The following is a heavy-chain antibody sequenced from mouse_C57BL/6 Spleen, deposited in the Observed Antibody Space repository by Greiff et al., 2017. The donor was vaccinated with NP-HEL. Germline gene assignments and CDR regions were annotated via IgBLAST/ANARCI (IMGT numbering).Heavy chain of an antibody. CDR2: IYPGSGST. CDR1: GYTFTSYW. V-gene: IGHV1-55*01. D-gene: IGHD3-2*02. Sequence: QVQLQQPGAELVKPGASVKMSCKASGYTFTSYWITWVKQRPGQGLEWIGDIYPGSGSTNYNEKFKSKATLTVDTSSSTAYMQLSSLTSEDSAVYYCARWRGTAQATDYWGQGTTLTVSS. CDR3: ARWRGTAQATDY. J-gene: IGHJ2*01.